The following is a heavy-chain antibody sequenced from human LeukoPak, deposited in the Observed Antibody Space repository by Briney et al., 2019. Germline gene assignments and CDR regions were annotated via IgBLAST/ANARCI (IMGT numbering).Heavy chain of an antibody. CDR1: GFTFSSYA. CDR2: ISYDGSNK. V-gene: IGHV3-30*04. J-gene: IGHJ4*02. D-gene: IGHD3-22*01. CDR3: AREGKPRDPVYYYDSSGYYYFDY. Sequence: GRSLRLSCAASGFTFSSYAMHWVRQAPGKGLEWVAVISYDGSNKYYADSVKGRFIISRDNSKNTLYLQMNSLRAEDTAVYYCAREGKPRDPVYYYDSSGYYYFDYWGQGTLVTVSP.